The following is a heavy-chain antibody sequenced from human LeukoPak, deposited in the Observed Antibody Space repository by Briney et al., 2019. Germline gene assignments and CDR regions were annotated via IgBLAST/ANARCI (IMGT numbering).Heavy chain of an antibody. CDR1: GGSFSGYY. CDR3: ARCPPIEPGILTGYYYFDY. Sequence: PSETLSLTCAVYGGSFSGYYWTWIRQPPGKGLEWIGEINHSGYTNYKSSLKSRVTVSVDTSKNQFALKLSSVTAADTALYYCARCPPIEPGILTGYYYFDYWGQGTLVTVSS. V-gene: IGHV4-34*01. D-gene: IGHD3-9*01. J-gene: IGHJ4*02. CDR2: INHSGYT.